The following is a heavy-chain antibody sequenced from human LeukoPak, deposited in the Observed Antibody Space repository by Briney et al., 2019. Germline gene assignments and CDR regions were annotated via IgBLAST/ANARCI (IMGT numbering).Heavy chain of an antibody. J-gene: IGHJ4*02. D-gene: IGHD6-13*01. CDR3: ARAYSSSWYAGY. V-gene: IGHV3-30*03. CDR1: GFTFSNYA. CDR2: APSDGGTK. Sequence: GESLRLSCAASGFTFSNYAMHWVRQAPGEGPEWVAVAPSDGGTKQYADSVKGRFTISRDDSKSTLFLEMNTLRDEDTAVYYCARAYSSSWYAGYWGQGTLLTVSS.